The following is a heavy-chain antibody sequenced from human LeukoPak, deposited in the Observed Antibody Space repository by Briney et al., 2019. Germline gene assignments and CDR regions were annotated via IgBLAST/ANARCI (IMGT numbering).Heavy chain of an antibody. CDR2: ISGSGGST. CDR1: GGSISSSSYY. Sequence: PSETLSLTCTVSGGSISSSSYYWGWIRQPPGKGLEWVSAISGSGGSTYYADSVKGRFTISRDNSKNTLYLQMNSLRAEDTAVYYCAKAPPGKWLRLFDYWGPGTLVTVSS. CDR3: AKAPPGKWLRLFDY. V-gene: IGHV3-23*01. D-gene: IGHD5-12*01. J-gene: IGHJ4*02.